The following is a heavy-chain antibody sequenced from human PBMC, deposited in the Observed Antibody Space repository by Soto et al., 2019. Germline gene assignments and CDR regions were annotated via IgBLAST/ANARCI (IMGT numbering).Heavy chain of an antibody. J-gene: IGHJ4*02. CDR1: GYTFINYH. CDR2: INTYNGMT. Sequence: QVQLVQSGGEVKKPGASVTVSCKASGYTFINYHITWVRQAPGQWLEWMAWINTYNGMTDYAQRFQGRVNMTRDTSTSTAYMEMMNLGSDDTAVYFCAKAPRGEMATDWGQGNLVTVSS. CDR3: AKAPRGEMATD. V-gene: IGHV1-18*01. D-gene: IGHD5-12*01.